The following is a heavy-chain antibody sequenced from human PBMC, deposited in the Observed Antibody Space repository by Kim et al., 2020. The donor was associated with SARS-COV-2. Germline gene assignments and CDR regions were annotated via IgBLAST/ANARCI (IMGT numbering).Heavy chain of an antibody. Sequence: GGSLRLSCAASGFTFSGSAMHWVRQASGKGLEWVGRIRSKANNYATTYAASVKGRFTISRDDSKNTAYLQMNSLKTEDTAVYYCRWYDSSGYYDYWGQGTLVTVSS. V-gene: IGHV3-73*01. CDR2: IRSKANNYAT. D-gene: IGHD3-22*01. CDR1: GFTFSGSA. J-gene: IGHJ4*02. CDR3: RWYDSSGYYDY.